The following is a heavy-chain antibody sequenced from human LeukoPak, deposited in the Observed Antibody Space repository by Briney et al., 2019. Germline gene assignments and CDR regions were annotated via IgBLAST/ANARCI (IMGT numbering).Heavy chain of an antibody. D-gene: IGHD2-2*01. Sequence: SETLSLTCAVSGGSISSGGYSWSWIRQPPGKGLEWIGYIYHSGSTYYNPSLKSRVTISVDRSKNQFSLKLSSVTAADTAVYYCARDHGHSSSWFDPRGQGTLVTVSS. CDR3: ARDHGHSSSWFDP. J-gene: IGHJ5*02. CDR1: GGSISSGGYS. V-gene: IGHV4-30-2*01. CDR2: IYHSGST.